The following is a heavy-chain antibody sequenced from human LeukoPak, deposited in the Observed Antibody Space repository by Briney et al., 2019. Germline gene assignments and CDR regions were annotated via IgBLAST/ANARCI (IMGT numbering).Heavy chain of an antibody. D-gene: IGHD5-24*01. Sequence: GRSLRLSCAASGFTFSSYGMHWVRQAPGKGLEWVAVIWHDGSNQYYADSVEGRFTISRDNSKNTLYLQMDSLRAEDTAIYYCARYDGYVFYIDYWGQGTLVTVSS. CDR3: ARYDGYVFYIDY. J-gene: IGHJ4*02. CDR1: GFTFSSYG. CDR2: IWHDGSNQ. V-gene: IGHV3-33*01.